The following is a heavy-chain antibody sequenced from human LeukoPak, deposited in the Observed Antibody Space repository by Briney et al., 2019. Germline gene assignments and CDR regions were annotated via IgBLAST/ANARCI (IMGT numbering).Heavy chain of an antibody. J-gene: IGHJ6*02. CDR2: ISGGGDDT. Sequence: GGSLRLSCAVSGFIFSSSAMSWVRQAPGKGLEWVSTISGGGDDTSYADSVKGRFTISRDNSKNTLYLQMNSLRAEDTAVYYCAKSSIGPPFYGMDVWGQGTTVTVSS. CDR3: AKSSIGPPFYGMDV. D-gene: IGHD2/OR15-2a*01. CDR1: GFIFSSSA. V-gene: IGHV3-23*01.